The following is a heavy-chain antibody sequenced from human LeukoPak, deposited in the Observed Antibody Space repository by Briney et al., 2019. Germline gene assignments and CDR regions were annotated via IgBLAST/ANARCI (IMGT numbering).Heavy chain of an antibody. CDR1: GGSFNGYH. J-gene: IGHJ4*02. CDR3: ARDGVTIFKGEPY. Sequence: KTSETLSLTCALSGGSFNGYHWTWIRQSPDKGLEWIGEINYMGGTTYNPSFKSRVTISGDASKKEFSLEMTSVTAADTAVYYCARDGVTIFKGEPYWGPGTAVTVSS. V-gene: IGHV4-34*01. CDR2: INYMGGT. D-gene: IGHD3-3*02.